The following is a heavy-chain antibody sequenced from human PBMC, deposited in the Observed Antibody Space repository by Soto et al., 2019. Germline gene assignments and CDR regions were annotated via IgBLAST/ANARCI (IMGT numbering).Heavy chain of an antibody. CDR1: GFTFSSYG. V-gene: IGHV3-33*01. J-gene: IGHJ5*02. CDR2: IWYDGSNK. CDR3: ARDRSGSPSWFDP. D-gene: IGHD3-10*01. Sequence: QVQLVESGGGVVQPGRSLRLSCAASGFTFSSYGMHWVRQAPGKGLEWVAVIWYDGSNKHYADSVKGRFTISRDNSKNTLYLQRNSLRAEDTAVYYCARDRSGSPSWFDPWGQGTLVTVSS.